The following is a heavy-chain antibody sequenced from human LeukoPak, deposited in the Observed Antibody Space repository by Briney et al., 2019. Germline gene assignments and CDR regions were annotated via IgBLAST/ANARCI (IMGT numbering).Heavy chain of an antibody. V-gene: IGHV4-34*01. CDR2: INHSGSI. CDR3: ASSVPGIADY. J-gene: IGHJ4*02. CDR1: GGSFSGYY. D-gene: IGHD6-13*01. Sequence: PSETLSLTCAVYGGSFSGYYWSWIRQPPGKGLEWIGEINHSGSINYNPSLKSRVTISVDTSKNQFSLKLSSVTAADTAVYYCASSVPGIADYWGQGTLVTVSS.